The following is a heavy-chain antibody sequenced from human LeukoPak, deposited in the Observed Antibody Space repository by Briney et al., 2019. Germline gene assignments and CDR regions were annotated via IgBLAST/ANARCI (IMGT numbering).Heavy chain of an antibody. D-gene: IGHD1-14*01. V-gene: IGHV3-21*04. CDR1: GFTFSSYC. CDR3: AKPAKTDYADY. Sequence: GGSLRLSCAASGFTFSSYCMNWVRQAPGKGLEWVSFISTSSSYIHYADSVKGRFTISRDNSKNTLYLQMNSLRAEDTALYYCAKPAKTDYADYWGQGTLVTVSS. J-gene: IGHJ4*02. CDR2: ISTSSSYI.